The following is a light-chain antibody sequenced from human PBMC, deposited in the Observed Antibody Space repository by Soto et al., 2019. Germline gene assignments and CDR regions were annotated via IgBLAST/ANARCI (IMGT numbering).Light chain of an antibody. J-gene: IGKJ1*01. CDR2: GAS. Sequence: IVLTQSPGTLSLSPGERATLSCRASQSVSNNYLAWYQQKPGHAPSLLIYGASNRATGIPDRFSGSGSGTDFTLTISRLEPEDFAVYYCQQYGSSGTFGQGIKVDIK. CDR3: QQYGSSGT. CDR1: QSVSNNY. V-gene: IGKV3-20*01.